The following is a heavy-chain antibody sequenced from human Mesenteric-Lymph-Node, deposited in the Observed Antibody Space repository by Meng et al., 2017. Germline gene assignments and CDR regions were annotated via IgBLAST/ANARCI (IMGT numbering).Heavy chain of an antibody. V-gene: IGHV4-4*02. CDR3: ARDKVTMVRGASDY. D-gene: IGHD3-10*01. CDR2: IYHSGST. Sequence: QLQESVPGRGKPSGSLSLTCAVSGGSISSINWWSWVRQPPGKGLEWIGEIYHSGSTNYNPSLKSRVTISVDKSKNQFSLKLSSVTAADTAVYYCARDKVTMVRGASDYWGQGTLVTVSS. CDR1: GGSISSINW. J-gene: IGHJ4*02.